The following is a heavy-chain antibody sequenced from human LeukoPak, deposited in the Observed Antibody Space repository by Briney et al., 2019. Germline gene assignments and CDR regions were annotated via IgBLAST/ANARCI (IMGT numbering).Heavy chain of an antibody. CDR1: GGSITSSGFY. D-gene: IGHD2-15*01. J-gene: IGHJ5*02. Sequence: SETLSHTCTVSGGSITSSGFYWGWIRQPPGKGLEWIGNIYYGGSAYYNPSLKSRVTISVDTSKNQFSLKLSSVTAADTAVYYCARQPNIVVVDNWFDPWGQGTLVAVSS. CDR3: ARQPNIVVVDNWFDP. V-gene: IGHV4-39*07. CDR2: IYYGGSA.